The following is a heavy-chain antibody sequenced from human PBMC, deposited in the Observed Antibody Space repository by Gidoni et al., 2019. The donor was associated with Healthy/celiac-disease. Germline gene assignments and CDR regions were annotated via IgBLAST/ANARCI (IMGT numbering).Heavy chain of an antibody. CDR2: IWYDGSNK. Sequence: QVQLVASGGGVVQPGRSLRLPCAASGFTFSSYGMHWVRQAPGKGLEWVAVIWYDGSNKYYADSVKGRFTISRDNSKNTLYLQMNSLRAEDTAVYYCARALVGATLNAFDIWGQGTMVTVSS. D-gene: IGHD1-26*01. J-gene: IGHJ3*02. CDR3: ARALVGATLNAFDI. CDR1: GFTFSSYG. V-gene: IGHV3-33*01.